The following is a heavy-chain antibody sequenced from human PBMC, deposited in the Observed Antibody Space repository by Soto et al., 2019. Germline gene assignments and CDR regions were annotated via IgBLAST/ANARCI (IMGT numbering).Heavy chain of an antibody. CDR2: IIPIFGTA. J-gene: IGHJ3*02. D-gene: IGHD4-17*01. CDR1: GGTFSSYA. Sequence: QVQLVQSGAEVKKPGSSVKVSCKASGGTFSSYAISWVRQAPGQGLEWMGGIIPIFGTANYAQKFQGRVTSTXXEXTXXAYMELSSLRSEDTAVYYCAAGTNDYGDYEGAFDIWGQGTMVTVSS. CDR3: AAGTNDYGDYEGAFDI. V-gene: IGHV1-69*05.